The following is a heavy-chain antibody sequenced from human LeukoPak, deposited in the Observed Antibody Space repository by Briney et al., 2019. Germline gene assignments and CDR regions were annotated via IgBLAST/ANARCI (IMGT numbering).Heavy chain of an antibody. CDR3: ARSSRLSYFDY. Sequence: GGSLRLSCAASGFTFSSYSMNWVRQAPGKGLEWVSYISSSSSTIYYADSVKGRFTISRDNAKNSLYLQMNSLRAEDTAVYYCARSSRLSYFDYWGQGTLVTVSS. V-gene: IGHV3-48*01. J-gene: IGHJ4*02. CDR1: GFTFSSYS. CDR2: ISSSSSTI.